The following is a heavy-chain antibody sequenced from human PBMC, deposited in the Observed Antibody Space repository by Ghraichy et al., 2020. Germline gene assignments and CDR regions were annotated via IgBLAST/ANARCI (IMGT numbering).Heavy chain of an antibody. Sequence: ASVKVSCKASGYTFTKYYIHWVRQAPGQWLEWMGIIKPSVFITRYAQKFQGRVTMTSDTSTSTVYMELSSLRSEDTAVFYCAREENGGYFDYWGQGTLVTVSS. J-gene: IGHJ4*02. CDR1: GYTFTKYY. CDR2: IKPSVFIT. D-gene: IGHD3-16*01. V-gene: IGHV1-46*01. CDR3: AREENGGYFDY.